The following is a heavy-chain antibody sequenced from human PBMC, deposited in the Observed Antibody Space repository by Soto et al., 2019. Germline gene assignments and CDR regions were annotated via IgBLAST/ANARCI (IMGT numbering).Heavy chain of an antibody. Sequence: SETLSLTCTVSGGSISSYHWSWIRQPPGKGLEWIGYIYYSGSTNYNPSLKSRVTISVDTSKNQFSLKLSSVTAADTAVYYCARVYKSRSYYDFEGYYMDVWGKGTTVTVSS. CDR1: GGSISSYH. V-gene: IGHV4-59*01. D-gene: IGHD3-3*01. J-gene: IGHJ6*03. CDR3: ARVYKSRSYYDFEGYYMDV. CDR2: IYYSGST.